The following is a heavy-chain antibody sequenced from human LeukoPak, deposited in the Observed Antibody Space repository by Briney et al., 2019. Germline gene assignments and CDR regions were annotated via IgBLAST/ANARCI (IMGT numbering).Heavy chain of an antibody. Sequence: PGGSLRLSCAASGFTFRDYYMAWIRQAPGKGLEWVSHISSSVTTVYYADSVRGRFTLSRDNAKNSVSLQMNSLRAEDTAVYYCARDKRKGIVGSTKSYFDYWGQGTPVTVSS. V-gene: IGHV3-11*04. D-gene: IGHD1-26*01. CDR3: ARDKRKGIVGSTKSYFDY. CDR1: GFTFRDYY. CDR2: ISSSVTTV. J-gene: IGHJ4*02.